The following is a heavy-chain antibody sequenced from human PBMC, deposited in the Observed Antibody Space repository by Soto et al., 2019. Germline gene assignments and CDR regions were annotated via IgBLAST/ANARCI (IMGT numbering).Heavy chain of an antibody. Sequence: EVQLVESGGGLVQPGGSLRLSCAASGFTFSSYSMNWVRQAPGQGLEWVSYISSSSSTIYYADSVKGRFTISRDNAKNSLYMKMNSLRDEETAVYYCAGGGYSAPWGQGTLVTVSS. CDR2: ISSSSSTI. J-gene: IGHJ5*02. CDR3: AGGGYSAP. D-gene: IGHD6-13*01. V-gene: IGHV3-48*02. CDR1: GFTFSSYS.